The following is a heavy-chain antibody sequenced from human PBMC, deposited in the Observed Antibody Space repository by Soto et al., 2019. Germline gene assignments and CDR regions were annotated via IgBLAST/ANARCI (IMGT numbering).Heavy chain of an antibody. CDR1: GGTFSNYP. Sequence: QVQLVQSGAEVKNPGSSVKVSCKASGGTFSNYPISWVRQAPGQGLEWMGGIIPIFGTVNYAQKFQCRVTMTADESTSTAYMELSSLRSEDTAVYYCARGNHRWIQLWYFDLWGRGTLVTVST. V-gene: IGHV1-69*12. D-gene: IGHD5-18*01. CDR2: IIPIFGTV. J-gene: IGHJ2*01. CDR3: ARGNHRWIQLWYFDL.